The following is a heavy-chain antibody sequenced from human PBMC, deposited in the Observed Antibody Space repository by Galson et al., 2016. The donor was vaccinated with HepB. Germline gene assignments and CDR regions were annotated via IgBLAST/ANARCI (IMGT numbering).Heavy chain of an antibody. CDR2: INHSGST. J-gene: IGHJ5*02. V-gene: IGHV4-34*01. Sequence: ETLSLTCAVYGGSFSGFYWSWIRQPPGKGLEWIGEINHSGSTHYNPSLKSRVTISVDTSKNQFSLKWNSVTAADTSVYYCAREDYGGNSNWFDPWGQGTLVIVSS. CDR1: GGSFSGFY. D-gene: IGHD4-23*01. CDR3: AREDYGGNSNWFDP.